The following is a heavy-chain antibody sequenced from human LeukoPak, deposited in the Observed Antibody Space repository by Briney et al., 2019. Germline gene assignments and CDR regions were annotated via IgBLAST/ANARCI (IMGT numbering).Heavy chain of an antibody. CDR3: AKPPAMVRGVGEFDP. Sequence: GGSLRLSCAASGFTFSSYTMSWVRQAPGKGLEWVSAISGSGGSTYYADSVKGRFTISRDNSKNTLYLQMNSLRAEDTAVYYCAKPPAMVRGVGEFDPWGQGTLVTVSS. CDR2: ISGSGGST. V-gene: IGHV3-23*01. J-gene: IGHJ5*02. D-gene: IGHD3-10*01. CDR1: GFTFSSYT.